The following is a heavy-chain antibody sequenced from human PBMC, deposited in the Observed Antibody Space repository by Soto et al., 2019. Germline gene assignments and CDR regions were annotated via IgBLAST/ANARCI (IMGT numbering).Heavy chain of an antibody. Sequence: PSETLSLTCTVSGGSVSSGSYYWSWIRQPPGKGLEWIGYIYYSGSTNYNPSLKSRVTISVDTSKNQFSLKLSSVTAADTAVYYCAETINFDYWGQGTLVTVSS. J-gene: IGHJ4*02. CDR1: GGSVSSGSYY. CDR2: IYYSGST. CDR3: AETINFDY. V-gene: IGHV4-61*01.